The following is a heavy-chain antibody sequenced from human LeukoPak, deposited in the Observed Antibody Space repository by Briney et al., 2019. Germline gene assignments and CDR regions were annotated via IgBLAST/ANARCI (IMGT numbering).Heavy chain of an antibody. CDR3: ANSYSSGYRYDVDY. Sequence: GRSLSLSCAASGHTFSSYAMSWVRQAPGRGLEWVSAISGRGGNTYYTDSVKGRFTISRHNSNNTLYLQMNSLRAEHTLVYHCANSYSSGYRYDVDYWGQGTLVTVSS. J-gene: IGHJ4*02. V-gene: IGHV3-23*01. CDR2: ISGRGGNT. CDR1: GHTFSSYA. D-gene: IGHD3-22*01.